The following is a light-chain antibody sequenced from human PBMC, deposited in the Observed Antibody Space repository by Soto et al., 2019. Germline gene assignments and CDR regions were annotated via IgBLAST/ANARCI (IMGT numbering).Light chain of an antibody. CDR1: SSNIGNNY. V-gene: IGLV1-51*01. Sequence: QSVLTQPPSVSAAPGQKVTISCSGSSSNIGNNYVSWYQQLPGTAPKLLLYDNNKRPSGIPDRFSGPKSGTSATLGVTGLQTGYEAYYYCGAWDSSQTAVLLGGVTTVTVL. J-gene: IGLJ2*01. CDR2: DNN. CDR3: GAWDSSQTAVL.